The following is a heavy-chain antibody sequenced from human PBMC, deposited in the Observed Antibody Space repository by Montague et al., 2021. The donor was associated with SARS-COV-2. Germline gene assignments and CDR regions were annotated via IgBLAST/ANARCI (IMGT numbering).Heavy chain of an antibody. CDR3: VRCSGTCTLQDFYGMDV. J-gene: IGHJ6*02. V-gene: IGHV3-30*04. CDR2: MSDHGDVT. D-gene: IGHD2-2*01. CDR1: GFTLSRYA. Sequence: SLRLSCAASGFTLSRYAMHWVRQAPGKGPEWVAVMSDHGDVTWYADSAKGRFTISRDNSKNTLYLQMNSLRAEDTAVYYCVRCSGTCTLQDFYGMDVWGQGTTVTVSS.